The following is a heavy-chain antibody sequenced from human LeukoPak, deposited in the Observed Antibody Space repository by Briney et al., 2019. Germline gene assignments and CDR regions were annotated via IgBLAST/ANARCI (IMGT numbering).Heavy chain of an antibody. V-gene: IGHV4-39*01. J-gene: IGHJ3*02. D-gene: IGHD1-26*01. CDR3: ASEIVGATDAFDI. CDR2: IYYSGRT. CDR1: GGSISSGDYY. Sequence: PSETLSLTCSVSGGSISSGDYYWSWIRQPPGKGLEWIGSIYYSGRTYYNPSLKSRVTISVDTSKNQFSLKLSSVTAADTAVYYCASEIVGATDAFDIWGQGTMVTVSS.